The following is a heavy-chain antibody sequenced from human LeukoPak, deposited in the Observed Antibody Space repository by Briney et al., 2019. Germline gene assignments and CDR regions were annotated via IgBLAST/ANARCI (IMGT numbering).Heavy chain of an antibody. CDR3: ARYAYYYDSSGYPRFDY. J-gene: IGHJ4*02. CDR2: INHSGST. Sequence: PSETLSLTCAVYGGSFSGYYWSWIRQRPGKGLEWIGEINHSGSTNYNPSLKSRVTISVDTSKNQFSLKLSSVTAADTAVYYCARYAYYYDSSGYPRFDYWGQGTLVTVSS. D-gene: IGHD3-22*01. CDR1: GGSFSGYY. V-gene: IGHV4-34*01.